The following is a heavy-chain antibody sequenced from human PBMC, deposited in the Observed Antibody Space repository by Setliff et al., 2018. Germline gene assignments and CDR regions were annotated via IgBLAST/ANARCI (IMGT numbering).Heavy chain of an antibody. CDR1: GDSIINYY. J-gene: IGHJ4*02. V-gene: IGHV4-4*08. CDR2: IYSSGNT. Sequence: SETLSLTCSVSGDSIINYYWSWIRQPPGKGLEWIGDIYSSGNTNYNPSLKSRVTISVDTSKNQFSLNLTSVTAADTAVYYCAREGFYCTNGVCYRPFDYWGQGTLVTVSS. D-gene: IGHD2-8*01. CDR3: AREGFYCTNGVCYRPFDY.